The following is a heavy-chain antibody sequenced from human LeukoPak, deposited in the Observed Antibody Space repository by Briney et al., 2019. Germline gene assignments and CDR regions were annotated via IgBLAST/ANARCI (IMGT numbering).Heavy chain of an antibody. CDR1: GFTFRSYW. CDR3: ARRYFDWFLGAGGSLDI. CDR2: IKQHGSEK. V-gene: IGHV3-7*01. J-gene: IGHJ3*02. Sequence: GGSLRLSCAGSGFTFRSYWMHWVRQAPGKGLEWVANIKQHGSEKYYVDSVKGRFTISRDNANDSVYLQMNSLRAEDTAVYYCARRYFDWFLGAGGSLDIWGRGTMVTVSS. D-gene: IGHD3-9*01.